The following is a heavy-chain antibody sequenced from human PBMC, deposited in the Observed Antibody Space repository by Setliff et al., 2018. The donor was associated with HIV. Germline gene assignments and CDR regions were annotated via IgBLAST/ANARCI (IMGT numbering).Heavy chain of an antibody. D-gene: IGHD3-22*01. V-gene: IGHV4-59*08. CDR3: ARQHYYDSSGRNLMDV. Sequence: SETLSLTCTVSGGSISNYYWSWIRQPPGKGLEWIGYIYYSGSTNYNPSLKNRVTISIGTSKNQFSLKLSSVTAADTAVYYCARQHYYDSSGRNLMDVWGKGTTVTVSS. CDR1: GGSISNYY. CDR2: IYYSGST. J-gene: IGHJ6*03.